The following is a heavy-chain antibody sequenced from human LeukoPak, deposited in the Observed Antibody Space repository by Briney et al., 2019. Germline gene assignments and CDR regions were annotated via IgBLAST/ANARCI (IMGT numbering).Heavy chain of an antibody. V-gene: IGHV1-2*02. J-gene: IGHJ5*01. Sequence: ASVKLSCTASGYTFSNYYMHWVRQAPGQGLEWIGSINPNSSGTKYAQKLQGRVTMTRDTSINTAYIEVSRLRSDDTAVYYCMREVGSINWYAYWGQGTLVTVSS. CDR2: INPNSSGT. CDR3: MREVGSINWYAY. D-gene: IGHD6-13*01. CDR1: GYTFSNYY.